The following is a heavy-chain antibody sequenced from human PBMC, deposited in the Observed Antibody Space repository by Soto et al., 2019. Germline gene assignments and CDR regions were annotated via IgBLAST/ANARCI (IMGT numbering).Heavy chain of an antibody. V-gene: IGHV1-18*04. J-gene: IGHJ4*02. CDR2: ISANNGKT. CDR3: ARETGVVVIVKGEFEF. CDR1: GFTFTTYS. Sequence: QVQLVQSGPEVKKPGASVKVSCKASGFTFTTYSFSWVRQAPGQGLEWIGWISANNGKTVYAKKFQDRVTMTTDTSTSTAHLELRSLKTDDTAVYYCARETGVVVIVKGEFEFWGQGTLVTVSS. D-gene: IGHD2-15*01.